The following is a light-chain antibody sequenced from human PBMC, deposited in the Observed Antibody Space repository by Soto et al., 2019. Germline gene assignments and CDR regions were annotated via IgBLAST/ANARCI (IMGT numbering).Light chain of an antibody. V-gene: IGLV2-8*01. CDR1: SSDVGGYNY. CDR2: EVS. Sequence: QSVLTQPPSASGSPGQSVTISCTGTSSDVGGYNYVSWYQHHPGKVPKLMIYEVSKRPSGVPDRFSGSKSGNTASLTVSGLQAEDEADSSCSSYAGSTTFVFGTGTKVT. CDR3: SSYAGSTTFV. J-gene: IGLJ1*01.